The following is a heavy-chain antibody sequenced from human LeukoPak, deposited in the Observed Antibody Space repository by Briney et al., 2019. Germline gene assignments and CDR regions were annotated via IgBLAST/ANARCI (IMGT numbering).Heavy chain of an antibody. CDR2: ISSSGSTI. CDR3: AGNVVVVAATRGYYYGMDV. V-gene: IGHV3-48*03. CDR1: GFTFSSYE. Sequence: QSGGSLRLSCAASGFTFSSYEMNWVRQAPGKGLEWVSCISSSGSTIYYADSVKGRFTISRDNAKNSLYLQMNSLRAEDTAVYYCAGNVVVVAATRGYYYGMDVWGQGTTVTVSS. J-gene: IGHJ6*02. D-gene: IGHD2-15*01.